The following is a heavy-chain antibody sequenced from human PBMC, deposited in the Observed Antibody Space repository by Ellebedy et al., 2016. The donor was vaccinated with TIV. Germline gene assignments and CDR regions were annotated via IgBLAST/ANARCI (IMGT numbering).Heavy chain of an antibody. CDR2: IYYSGST. D-gene: IGHD6-6*01. CDR1: GGSISSGDYY. Sequence: SETLSLTCTVSGGSISSGDYYWSWIRQPPGTGLEWIGYIYYSGSTYYNPFLKSRVTISVDTSNNQFSLKLSSVTAADTAVYYCARVAGAARPIDYWGQGTLVTVSS. V-gene: IGHV4-30-4*01. J-gene: IGHJ4*02. CDR3: ARVAGAARPIDY.